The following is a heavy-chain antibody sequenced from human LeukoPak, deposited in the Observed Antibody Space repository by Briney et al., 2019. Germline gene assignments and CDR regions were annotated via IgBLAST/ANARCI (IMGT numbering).Heavy chain of an antibody. V-gene: IGHV1-69*13. Sequence: ASVKVSCKASGYTFTSYGISWVRQAPGQGLGWMGGIIPIFGTANYAQKFQGRVTITADESTSTAYMELSSLRSEDTAVYYCARAPDQLQYYYYYMDVWGKGTTVTVSS. CDR3: ARAPDQLQYYYYYMDV. D-gene: IGHD4-11*01. J-gene: IGHJ6*03. CDR1: GYTFTSYG. CDR2: IIPIFGTA.